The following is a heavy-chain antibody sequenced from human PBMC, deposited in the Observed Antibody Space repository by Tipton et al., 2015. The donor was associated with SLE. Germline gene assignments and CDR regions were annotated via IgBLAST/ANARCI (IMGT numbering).Heavy chain of an antibody. CDR1: GGSISSNDYY. J-gene: IGHJ6*03. Sequence: LRLSCTVSGGSISSNDYYWGWIRQPPGKRLEWIGTFYYVGSTYHTPSPKSRVTISADTSKNQFSLELRSVTAADTAVYYCARHRMEWLISRGYMDVWGKGTTVTVSS. D-gene: IGHD3-3*01. V-gene: IGHV4-39*01. CDR3: ARHRMEWLISRGYMDV. CDR2: FYYVGST.